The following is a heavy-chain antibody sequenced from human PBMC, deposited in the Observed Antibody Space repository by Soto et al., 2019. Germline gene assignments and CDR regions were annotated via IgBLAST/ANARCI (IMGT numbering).Heavy chain of an antibody. D-gene: IGHD6-6*01. CDR1: GFTFSTFW. CDR3: ARDLRPPEY. V-gene: IGHV3-74*01. Sequence: EVQLVESGGGLVQPGGSLRLSCAASGFTFSTFWMHWFRQTPGKGLVWVSRISSDGSTTHYADSVKGRFTISRDNAQDTLYLQMHGLRAEYTAVYYCARDLRPPEYWGQGTLVTVSS. CDR2: ISSDGSTT. J-gene: IGHJ4*02.